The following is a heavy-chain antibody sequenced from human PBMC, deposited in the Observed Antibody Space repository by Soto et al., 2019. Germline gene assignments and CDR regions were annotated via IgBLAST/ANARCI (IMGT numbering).Heavy chain of an antibody. CDR2: IRKDGSQR. D-gene: IGHD6-25*01. J-gene: IGHJ3*02. CDR3: ARDVSPGSSGLYFDAFYI. CDR1: EFAFSSYW. V-gene: IGHV3-7*05. Sequence: EVQLVESGGGLVQPGGSLTLSCAASEFAFSSYWMTWVRQAPGKGLEWVANIRKDGSQRSYMDSVRGRFTISRENSKNSLYLQMNSLRAEDTALYFCARDVSPGSSGLYFDAFYIWGQGTMVTVSS.